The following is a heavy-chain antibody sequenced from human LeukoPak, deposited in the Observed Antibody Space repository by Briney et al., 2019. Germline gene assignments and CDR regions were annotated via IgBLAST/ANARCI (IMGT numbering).Heavy chain of an antibody. CDR2: IYYTGST. V-gene: IGHV4-39*01. CDR3: ARRGITYSTSFFDS. Sequence: PSETLSLTCTVSGGSISGGNDFWVWIRQSPGKGLEWSGSIYYTGSTYYHPSLKSRVTISVDTSKSQFSLMVHSVTAADTAMYYCARRGITYSTSFFDSWGQGTLVTVAS. CDR1: GGSISGGNDF. J-gene: IGHJ4*02. D-gene: IGHD6-13*01.